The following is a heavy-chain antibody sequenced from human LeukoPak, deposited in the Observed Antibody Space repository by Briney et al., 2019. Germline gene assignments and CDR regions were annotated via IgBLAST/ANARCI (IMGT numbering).Heavy chain of an antibody. V-gene: IGHV3-21*01. CDR2: ISSSSSYI. Sequence: GGSLRLSCAASGFTFSSYSMNWVRQAPGKGLEWVSSISSSSSYIYYADSVKGRFTISRDNAKNSLYLQMNSLRAEDTAVYYCARDQAGSDYYMDVWGKGTTVTVSS. CDR1: GFTFSSYS. CDR3: ARDQAGSDYYMDV. D-gene: IGHD3-10*01. J-gene: IGHJ6*03.